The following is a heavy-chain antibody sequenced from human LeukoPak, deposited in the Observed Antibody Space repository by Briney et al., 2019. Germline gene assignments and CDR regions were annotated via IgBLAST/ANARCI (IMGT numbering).Heavy chain of an antibody. D-gene: IGHD2-2*01. CDR3: ARVAYQLPHPDYYYYYGMDV. CDR1: GYTFTSYG. V-gene: IGHV1-18*01. Sequence: ASVKVSCKASGYTFTSYGISWVRQAPGQGLEWMGWISAYNGNTNYAQKLQGRVTMTTDTSTSTAYMELRSLRSDDTAVYYCARVAYQLPHPDYYYYYGMDVWGQGTTVTVSS. J-gene: IGHJ6*02. CDR2: ISAYNGNT.